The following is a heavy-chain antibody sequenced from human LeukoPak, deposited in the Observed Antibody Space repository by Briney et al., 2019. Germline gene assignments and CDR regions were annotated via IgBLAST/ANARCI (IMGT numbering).Heavy chain of an antibody. CDR3: ARLIPGKYYMDV. J-gene: IGHJ6*03. Sequence: PSETLSLTCAVYGGSFSGYYWSWIRQPPGKGLEWIGEINHSGSTNYNPSLKSRVTISVDTSKNQFSLKLSSVTAADTAVYYCARLIPGKYYMDVWGKGTTVTVSS. CDR2: INHSGST. CDR1: GGSFSGYY. V-gene: IGHV4-34*01.